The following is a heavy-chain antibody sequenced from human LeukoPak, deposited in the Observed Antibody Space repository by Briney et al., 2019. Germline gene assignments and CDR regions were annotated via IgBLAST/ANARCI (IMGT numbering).Heavy chain of an antibody. Sequence: PSETLSLTCTVSGGSISSSSYYWGWIRQPPGKGLEWIGSIYYSGGTYYNPSLKSRVTISVDTSKNQFSLKLSSVTAADTAVYYCASRWGYYDSSGYYYVASLDAFDIWGQGTMVTVSS. CDR3: ASRWGYYDSSGYYYVASLDAFDI. J-gene: IGHJ3*02. CDR1: GGSISSSSYY. D-gene: IGHD3-22*01. V-gene: IGHV4-39*01. CDR2: IYYSGGT.